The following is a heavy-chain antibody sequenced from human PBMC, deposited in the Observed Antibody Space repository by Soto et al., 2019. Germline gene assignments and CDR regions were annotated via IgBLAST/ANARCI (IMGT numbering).Heavy chain of an antibody. CDR1: GISLTTSGEG. CDR3: AHNIGGDYVYGFDF. Sequence: QIALKESGPTLVKPTQTLTLTCTFSGISLTTSGEGVGWVRQPPGKGLEWVALVYGDGDKRYLTSLKSRLTSTKDTSNNQVVLTMTNMDPVDTGTYFCAHNIGGDYVYGFDFWGQGTKVTVSS. D-gene: IGHD4-17*01. V-gene: IGHV2-5*02. CDR2: VYGDGDK. J-gene: IGHJ3*01.